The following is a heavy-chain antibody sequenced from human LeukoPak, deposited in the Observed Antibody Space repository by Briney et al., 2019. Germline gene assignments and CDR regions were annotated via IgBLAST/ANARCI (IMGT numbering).Heavy chain of an antibody. J-gene: IGHJ4*02. CDR3: ARAAEHYYDSSGKPDY. D-gene: IGHD3-22*01. Sequence: GGSLRLSCAASGFTFSSYSMNWVRQAPGKGLEWVSSISSSSSYIYYADSVKGRFTISRDNAKNSLYLQMNSLRAEDTAVYYCARAAEHYYDSSGKPDYWGQGTLVTVSS. CDR2: ISSSSSYI. V-gene: IGHV3-21*01. CDR1: GFTFSSYS.